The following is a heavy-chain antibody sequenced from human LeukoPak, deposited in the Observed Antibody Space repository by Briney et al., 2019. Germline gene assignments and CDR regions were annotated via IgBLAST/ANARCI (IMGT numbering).Heavy chain of an antibody. CDR3: AREGGFCSGGSCYLPGYYYYMDV. J-gene: IGHJ6*03. V-gene: IGHV3-21*01. CDR1: GFIFSSYS. CDR2: ISSSSTYI. Sequence: KPGGSLRLSCAASGFIFSSYSMNWVRQAPGKGLEWVSSISSSSTYIYYADSLKGRFTISRDNAKNSLYLQVNSLRAEDTAVYYCAREGGFCSGGSCYLPGYYYYMDVWGKGTTVTVSS. D-gene: IGHD2-15*01.